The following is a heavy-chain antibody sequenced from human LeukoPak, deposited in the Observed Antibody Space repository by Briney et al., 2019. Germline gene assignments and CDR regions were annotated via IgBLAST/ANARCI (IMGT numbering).Heavy chain of an antibody. CDR2: FDPEDGET. CDR3: ATQLGNYYDSSGGD. V-gene: IGHV1-24*01. J-gene: IGHJ4*02. Sequence: ASVNVSFKVSGYTLTELSMHWVRQAPGKGVEWMGGFDPEDGETIYAQKFQGRVTMTEDTSTDTAYMELSSLRSEDTAVYYCATQLGNYYDSSGGDWGQGTLVTVSS. CDR1: GYTLTELS. D-gene: IGHD3-22*01.